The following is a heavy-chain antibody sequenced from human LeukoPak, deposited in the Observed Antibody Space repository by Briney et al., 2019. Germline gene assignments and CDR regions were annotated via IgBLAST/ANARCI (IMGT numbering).Heavy chain of an antibody. CDR3: ARQGIYSLNYFY. Sequence: SETLSLTCTVSGGSISGPGYYWGWIRQPPGKGLEWIASIYYTGSTYYNPSLQSRVTISIDTSKNQFSLKVNSVTAADTAVYYCARQGIYSLNYFYWGQGTLVTVSS. CDR2: IYYTGST. D-gene: IGHD1-7*01. CDR1: GGSISGPGYY. J-gene: IGHJ4*02. V-gene: IGHV4-39*01.